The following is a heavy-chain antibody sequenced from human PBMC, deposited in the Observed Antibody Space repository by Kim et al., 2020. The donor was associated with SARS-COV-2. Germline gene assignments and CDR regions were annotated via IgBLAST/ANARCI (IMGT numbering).Heavy chain of an antibody. V-gene: IGHV3-7*03. CDR2: IKQDGSEK. J-gene: IGHJ6*02. CDR3: ARDSAAMVQHSDYYYYYGMDV. CDR1: GFTFSSYW. Sequence: GGSLRLSCAASGFTFSSYWMSWVRQAPGKGLEWVANIKQDGSEKYYVDSVKGRFTNSRDNAKNSLYLQMNSLRAEDTAVYYCARDSAAMVQHSDYYYYYGMDVWGQGTTVTVSS. D-gene: IGHD5-18*01.